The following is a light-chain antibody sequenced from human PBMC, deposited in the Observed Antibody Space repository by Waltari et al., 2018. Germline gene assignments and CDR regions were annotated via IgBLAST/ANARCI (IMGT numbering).Light chain of an antibody. CDR3: SSYTTSSAPGV. CDR2: EVS. Sequence: QSALTQPASVSGSPGQSITISCSGTDSDVGAYDFVSWYQQHPGKAPHLIIYEVSNRPSGFSNRFSASKSGTTASLTISGLQAEDEADYYCSSYTTSSAPGVFGTGTRVTVL. CDR1: DSDVGAYDF. V-gene: IGLV2-14*01. J-gene: IGLJ1*01.